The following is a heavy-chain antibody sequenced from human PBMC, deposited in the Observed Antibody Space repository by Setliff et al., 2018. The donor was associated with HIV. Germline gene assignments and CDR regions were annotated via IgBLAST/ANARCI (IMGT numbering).Heavy chain of an antibody. D-gene: IGHD1-26*01. J-gene: IGHJ4*02. CDR2: ISGSGGST. V-gene: IGHV3-23*01. Sequence: RLSCTVVGFSIENFDMHWVRQAPGKGLEWVSAISGSGGSTYYADSAKGRFTISRANSNNTLYLQMNSLRPDDTAVYYCASARIPTGGTSTSLDFWGQGTLVTVSS. CDR1: GFSIENFD. CDR3: ASARIPTGGTSTSLDF.